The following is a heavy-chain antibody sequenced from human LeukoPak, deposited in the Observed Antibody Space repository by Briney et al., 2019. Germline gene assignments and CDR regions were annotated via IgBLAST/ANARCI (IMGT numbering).Heavy chain of an antibody. CDR1: GFTLNNYPA. Sequence: GGSLRLSCIASGFTLNNYPAMHWVRQAPGKGLEWVAALSADGNAKFYADSVKGRFIISRDISRNALFLEMNGLRPQDTAMYFCARGTYSSGRCDVFDVWGQGTLVSVSS. V-gene: IGHV3-30-3*01. D-gene: IGHD6-19*01. CDR3: ARGTYSSGRCDVFDV. J-gene: IGHJ3*01. CDR2: LSADGNAK.